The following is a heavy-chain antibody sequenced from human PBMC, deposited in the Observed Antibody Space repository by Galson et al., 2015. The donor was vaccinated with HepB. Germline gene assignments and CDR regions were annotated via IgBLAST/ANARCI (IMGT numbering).Heavy chain of an antibody. CDR2: ISYDGSNK. D-gene: IGHD6-19*01. V-gene: IGHV3-30*04. CDR1: GFAFSSCA. Sequence: SLRLSCAASGFAFSSCAMHWVRQAPGKGLEWVAVISYDGSNKYYADSVRGRFTVSRDNSKNTLYLQMNSLRAKDTAVYYCARPSSGWYGGGYFDYWGQGTLVTVSS. J-gene: IGHJ4*02. CDR3: ARPSSGWYGGGYFDY.